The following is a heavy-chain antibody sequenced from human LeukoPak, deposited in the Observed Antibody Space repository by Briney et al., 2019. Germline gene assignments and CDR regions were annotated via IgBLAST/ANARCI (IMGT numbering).Heavy chain of an antibody. V-gene: IGHV3-23*01. CDR1: GFTFSSYA. J-gene: IGHJ3*02. CDR2: ISHSSSGT. D-gene: IGHD1-26*01. CDR3: AGRGKWERPQDI. Sequence: GGSLRLSCAGSGFTFSSYAMSWVRQAPGKGLEWVSAISHSSSGTYYLDSVKGRFTISRDNSKNTVYMQMNSLRAEDTAIYYCAGRGKWERPQDIWGQGTMVTVSS.